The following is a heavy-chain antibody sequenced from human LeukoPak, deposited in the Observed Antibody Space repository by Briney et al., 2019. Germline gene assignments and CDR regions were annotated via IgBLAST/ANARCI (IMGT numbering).Heavy chain of an antibody. V-gene: IGHV1-69*13. CDR1: GYTVTSYY. CDR2: IIPIFGTA. CDR3: ASSLSSSWSTFDY. D-gene: IGHD6-13*01. J-gene: IGHJ4*02. Sequence: SVKVSCKASGYTVTSYYMHWVRQAPGQGLEWMGGIIPIFGTANYAQKFQGRVTITADESTSTAYMELSSLRSEDTAVYYCASSLSSSWSTFDYWGQGTLVTVSS.